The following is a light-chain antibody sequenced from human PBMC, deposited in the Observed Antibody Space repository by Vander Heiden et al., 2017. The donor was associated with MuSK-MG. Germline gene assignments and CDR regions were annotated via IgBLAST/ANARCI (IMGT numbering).Light chain of an antibody. CDR1: SSNIGAGYD. CDR3: QYYDSRARV. V-gene: IGLV1-40*01. CDR2: GNS. J-gene: IGLJ2*01. Sequence: QSVLTQPPSVSGAPGQRVTISCTGSSSNIGAGYDVHWYQQLPGTAPKLLIYGNSNRPSGVPDRFSGSKSGTSASLAITGLQAEDEADYYCQYYDSRARVFGGGTKLTVL.